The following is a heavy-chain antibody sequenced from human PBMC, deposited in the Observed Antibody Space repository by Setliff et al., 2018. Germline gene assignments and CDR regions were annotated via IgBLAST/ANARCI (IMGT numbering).Heavy chain of an antibody. Sequence: ASVKVSSKASGYRFNQYGITWVRQAPGQGLEGMGWISAYSGNTNYGQRVQGRVTLTPDTSTSTAYMALRNLRSDDTAVYFCAREGSGIDSTGYSRLMYHWGQGTLVTVSS. CDR1: GYRFNQYG. CDR2: ISAYSGNT. V-gene: IGHV1-18*01. CDR3: AREGSGIDSTGYSRLMYH. J-gene: IGHJ4*02. D-gene: IGHD3-22*01.